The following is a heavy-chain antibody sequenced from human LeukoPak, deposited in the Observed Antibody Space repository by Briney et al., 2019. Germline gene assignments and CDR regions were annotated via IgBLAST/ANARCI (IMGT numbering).Heavy chain of an antibody. CDR3: ARGGDYYGSGSYYAFDP. D-gene: IGHD3-10*01. CDR1: GGSISSYY. J-gene: IGHJ5*02. CDR2: IYYSGST. Sequence: SETLSLTCTVSGGSISSYYWSWLRQPPGKGLEWIGYIYYSGSTNYNPSLKSRVTISVDTSKNQFSLKLSSVTAADTAVYYCARGGDYYGSGSYYAFDPWGQGTLVTVSS. V-gene: IGHV4-59*01.